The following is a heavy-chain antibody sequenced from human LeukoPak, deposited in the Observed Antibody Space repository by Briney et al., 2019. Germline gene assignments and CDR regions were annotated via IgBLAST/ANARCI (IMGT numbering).Heavy chain of an antibody. CDR2: ISGSGGST. CDR1: GFTFSSYA. D-gene: IGHD3-9*01. CDR3: AKGGPYDWLLDYHGMDV. J-gene: IGHJ6*02. Sequence: PGGSLRLPCAASGFTFSSYAMSWVRQAPGKGLEWVSAISGSGGSTYYADSVKGRFTISRDNSKNTLYLQMNSLRAEDTAVYYCAKGGPYDWLLDYHGMDVWGQGTTVTVSS. V-gene: IGHV3-23*01.